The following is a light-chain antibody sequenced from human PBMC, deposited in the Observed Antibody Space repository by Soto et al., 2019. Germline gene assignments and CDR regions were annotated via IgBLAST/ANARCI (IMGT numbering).Light chain of an antibody. CDR1: SSDFGGYNY. Sequence: QSVLTQPPSASGSPGQSVAISCTGTSSDFGGYNYVSWYQQHPGKAPKLMIYEVNKRPSWVPYRFSGSKSGNTASLTVSVLQAEDEADYYCSSYAGSSNVFGTWNKITVL. CDR2: EVN. J-gene: IGLJ1*01. CDR3: SSYAGSSNV. V-gene: IGLV2-8*01.